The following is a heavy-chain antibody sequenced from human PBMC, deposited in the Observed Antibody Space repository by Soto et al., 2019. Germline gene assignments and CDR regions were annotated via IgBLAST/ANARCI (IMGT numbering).Heavy chain of an antibody. CDR1: GGTFSSYA. Sequence: SVKVSCKASGGTFSSYAISWVRQAPGQGLERMGGIIPIFGTANYAQKFQGRVTITADKSTSTAYMELSSPRSEDTAVYYCAGYASDIVVVPAANIAARPYGMDVWGQGTTVTVSS. CDR2: IIPIFGTA. V-gene: IGHV1-69*06. CDR3: AGYASDIVVVPAANIAARPYGMDV. D-gene: IGHD2-2*01. J-gene: IGHJ6*02.